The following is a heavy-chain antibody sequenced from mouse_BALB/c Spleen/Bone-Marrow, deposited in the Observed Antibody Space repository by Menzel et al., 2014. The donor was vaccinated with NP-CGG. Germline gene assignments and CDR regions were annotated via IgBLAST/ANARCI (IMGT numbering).Heavy chain of an antibody. CDR3: ARGGISVDY. CDR1: GYVFSTYW. Sequence: VQLQQSGAELVRPGSSVKISCKSSGYVFSTYWINWVKQRPGQGLEWIGQIYPGDGDTDFNGKFKDKATLTADESSNTAYMQLSSLTSEDSAVYFCARGGISVDYWGQGTTPKVSS. V-gene: IGHV1-80*01. J-gene: IGHJ2*01. CDR2: IYPGDGDT.